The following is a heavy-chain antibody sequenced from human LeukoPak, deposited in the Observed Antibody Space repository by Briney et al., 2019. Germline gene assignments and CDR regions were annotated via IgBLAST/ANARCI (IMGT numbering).Heavy chain of an antibody. V-gene: IGHV3-74*01. CDR2: INDDGSRT. J-gene: IGHJ4*02. D-gene: IGHD4-23*01. CDR1: GFTFSSYG. Sequence: GGSLRLSCAASGFTFSSYGMHWVRQVPGKGLVWVSRINDDGSRTRYADSVKGRFTRSRDNAKNTLYLQMNSLRAEDTAVYFCATATTVVTPDYWGQGTLVTVSS. CDR3: ATATTVVTPDY.